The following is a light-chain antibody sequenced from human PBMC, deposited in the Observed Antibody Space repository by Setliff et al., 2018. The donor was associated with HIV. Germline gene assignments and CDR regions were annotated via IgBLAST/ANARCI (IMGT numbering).Light chain of an antibody. Sequence: SYELTQPPSVSVAPGKTATITCGGNDIGSKNVHWYQQKPGLAPVLVIYYDNDRPSGIPGRFSGSNSGNTATLTISRVEAGDEADYYCQVWNSGSDHRFVFGTGTKVTVL. J-gene: IGLJ1*01. V-gene: IGLV3-21*04. CDR3: QVWNSGSDHRFV. CDR1: DIGSKN. CDR2: YDN.